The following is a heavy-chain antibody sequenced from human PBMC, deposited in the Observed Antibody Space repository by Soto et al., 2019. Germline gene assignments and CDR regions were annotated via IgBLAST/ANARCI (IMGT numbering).Heavy chain of an antibody. D-gene: IGHD5-18*01. CDR3: ARDGGAAMGLYYYYAMDV. CDR2: IRQDGNEK. V-gene: IGHV3-7*01. CDR1: GGSISSDSYY. Sequence: ETLSLTCTVSGGSISSDSYYWGWIRQSPEKGLEWVGNIRQDGNEKNYVDSVKGRFTISRDNAKNSLYLQMNSLRAEDTAVYFCARDGGAAMGLYYYYAMDVWGQGTTVTVSS. J-gene: IGHJ6*02.